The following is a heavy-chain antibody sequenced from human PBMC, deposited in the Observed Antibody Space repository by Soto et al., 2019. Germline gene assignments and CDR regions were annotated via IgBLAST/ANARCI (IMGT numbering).Heavy chain of an antibody. Sequence: NPGGSLRLSCAASGFTFSDYYMSWIRQAPGKGLEWVSYISSSDTIISYADSVKGRFTISRDNAKNSLYLQMNSLRAEDTAVYYCARDLGLLWSGFDPWGQGTLVTVSS. D-gene: IGHD3-10*01. J-gene: IGHJ5*02. CDR2: ISSSDTII. CDR1: GFTFSDYY. CDR3: ARDLGLLWSGFDP. V-gene: IGHV3-11*01.